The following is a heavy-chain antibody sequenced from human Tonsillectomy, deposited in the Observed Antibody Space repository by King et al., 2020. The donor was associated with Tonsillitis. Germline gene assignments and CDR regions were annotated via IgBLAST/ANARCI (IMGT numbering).Heavy chain of an antibody. D-gene: IGHD2-2*01. CDR3: AREVGGSGTSCHET. J-gene: IGHJ5*02. CDR2: ISYDGRDE. CDR1: GFTFSSYA. Sequence: VQLVESGGGVVQPGRSLRLSCAASGFTFSSYAMHWVRQAPGKGLEWVAFISYDGRDEYYADSVKGRFTNFRDNSKNTLYLQMNSRRAEDTAVYYCAREVGGSGTSCHETWGQGTLVTVSS. V-gene: IGHV3-30*04.